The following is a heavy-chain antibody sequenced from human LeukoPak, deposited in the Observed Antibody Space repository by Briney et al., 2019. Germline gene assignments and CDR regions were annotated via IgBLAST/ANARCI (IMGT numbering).Heavy chain of an antibody. V-gene: IGHV4-59*01. CDR1: GGSISGYY. Sequence: SETLSLTCTVSGGSISGYYWGWIRQPPGKGLEYIGFIFYSDTTNYNPSLKSRVTISVDTSKNQFSLKLSSVTAADTAVYYCARFLRGATNALEIWGQGTMVTVSS. D-gene: IGHD1-26*01. J-gene: IGHJ3*02. CDR2: IFYSDTT. CDR3: ARFLRGATNALEI.